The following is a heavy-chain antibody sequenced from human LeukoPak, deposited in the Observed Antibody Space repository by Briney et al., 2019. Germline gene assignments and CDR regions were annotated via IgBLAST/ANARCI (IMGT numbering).Heavy chain of an antibody. V-gene: IGHV3-33*08. D-gene: IGHD2-21*02. J-gene: IGHJ4*02. CDR2: IWYDGSNK. Sequence: GGPLRLSCAASGFTFSNYAMSWVRQAPGKGLEWVAVIWYDGSNKYYADSVKGRFTISRDNSKNTLYLQMNSLRAEDTAVYYCARDYCGGDCYSNDYWGQGTLVTVSS. CDR1: GFTFSNYA. CDR3: ARDYCGGDCYSNDY.